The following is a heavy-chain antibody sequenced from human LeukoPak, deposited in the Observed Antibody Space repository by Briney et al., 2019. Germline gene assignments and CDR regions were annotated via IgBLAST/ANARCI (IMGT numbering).Heavy chain of an antibody. J-gene: IGHJ4*02. D-gene: IGHD5-12*01. CDR2: IKQDGSEK. CDR3: ARERLRIALGYYFDY. CDR1: GFTFSSYW. V-gene: IGHV3-7*01. Sequence: GGSLRLSCAASGFTFSSYWMSWVRQAPGKGLEWVANIKQDGSEKYYVDSVKGRFTISRDNAKNSLYLQMNSLRAEDTAVYYCARERLRIALGYYFDYWGQGTLVTVSS.